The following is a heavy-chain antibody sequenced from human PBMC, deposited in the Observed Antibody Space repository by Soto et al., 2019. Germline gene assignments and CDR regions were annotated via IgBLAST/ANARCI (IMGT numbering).Heavy chain of an antibody. D-gene: IGHD1-26*01. V-gene: IGHV5-51*01. Sequence: PGESLKISCKGSGYSFTSYWIGWVRQMPGKGLEWMGIIYPGDSDTRYSPSFQGQVTISADKSISTAYLQWSSLKASDTAMYYCARHVELTYYYYYGMDVWGQGTLVTVSS. CDR1: GYSFTSYW. CDR2: IYPGDSDT. CDR3: ARHVELTYYYYYGMDV. J-gene: IGHJ6*02.